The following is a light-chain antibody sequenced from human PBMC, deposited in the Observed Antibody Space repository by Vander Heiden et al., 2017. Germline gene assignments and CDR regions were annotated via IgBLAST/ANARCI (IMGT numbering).Light chain of an antibody. CDR1: SSNIGAGYD. CDR2: GNS. CDR3: QSYDSSLSGSDV. V-gene: IGLV1-40*01. J-gene: IGLJ1*01. Sequence: SVLTQPPSVSGAPGHSVTISCTGSSSNIGAGYDVHWYQQLPGTAPKLLIYGNSNRPSGVPDRFSGSKSGTSASLAITGLQAEDEADYYCQSYDSSLSGSDVFGTGTKVTVL.